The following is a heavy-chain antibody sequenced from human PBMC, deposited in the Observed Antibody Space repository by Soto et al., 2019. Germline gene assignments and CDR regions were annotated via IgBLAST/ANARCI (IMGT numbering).Heavy chain of an antibody. Sequence: QVQLVESGGGVVQPGRSLRLSCAASGFTFSSYGMHWVRQAPGKGLEWVAVISYDGSNKYYADSVKGRFTISRDNSKNTLYLQMNSLRAEYTAVYYCAKDGFLGIVGGVNLDYWGQGTLVTVSS. V-gene: IGHV3-30*18. CDR3: AKDGFLGIVGGVNLDY. CDR1: GFTFSSYG. CDR2: ISYDGSNK. D-gene: IGHD1-26*01. J-gene: IGHJ4*02.